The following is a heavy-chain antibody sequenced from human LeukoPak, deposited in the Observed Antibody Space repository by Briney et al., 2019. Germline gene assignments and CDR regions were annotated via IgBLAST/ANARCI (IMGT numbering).Heavy chain of an antibody. J-gene: IGHJ5*02. CDR2: INHSGST. CDR1: GGSFSGYY. Sequence: SETLSLTRAVYGGSFSGYYWSWIRQPPGKGLEWIGEINHSGSTNYNPSLKSRVTISVDTSKNQFSLKLSSVTAADTAVYYCARGNGIAARQNWFDPWGQGTLVTVSS. D-gene: IGHD6-6*01. CDR3: ARGNGIAARQNWFDP. V-gene: IGHV4-34*01.